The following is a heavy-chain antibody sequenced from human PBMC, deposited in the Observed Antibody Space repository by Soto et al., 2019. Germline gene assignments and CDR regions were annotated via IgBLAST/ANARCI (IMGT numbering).Heavy chain of an antibody. CDR1: GFTFSSYW. D-gene: IGHD3-16*02. CDR2: IKQDGSEK. J-gene: IGHJ4*02. CDR3: SFTFGGVIDRGPFDY. Sequence: GGSLRLSCAASGFTFSSYWMSWVRQAPGKGLEWVANIKQDGSEKYYVDSVKGRFTISRDNAKNSLYLQMNSLRAEDTAVYYCSFTFGGVIDRGPFDYWGQGTLVTVSS. V-gene: IGHV3-7*05.